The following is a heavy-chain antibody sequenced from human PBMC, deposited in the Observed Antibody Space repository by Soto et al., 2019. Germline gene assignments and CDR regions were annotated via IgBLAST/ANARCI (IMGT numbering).Heavy chain of an antibody. Sequence: GGSLRLSCAASGFTVSSNYMSWVRQAPGKGLEWVSVIYSGGSTYYADSVKGRFTISRDNSKNTLYLQMNSLRAEDTAVYYCARDRLDLEWLPNPNYYYYMDVWGKATTVTVSS. V-gene: IGHV3-66*01. CDR3: ARDRLDLEWLPNPNYYYYMDV. D-gene: IGHD3-3*01. CDR1: GFTVSSNY. J-gene: IGHJ6*03. CDR2: IYSGGST.